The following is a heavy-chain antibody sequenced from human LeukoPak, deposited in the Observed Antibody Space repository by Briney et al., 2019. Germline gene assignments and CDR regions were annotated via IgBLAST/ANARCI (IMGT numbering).Heavy chain of an antibody. Sequence: SETLSLTCAVYGGSFSGYYWSWIRQPPGKGLEWIGEINHSGSTNYNPSLKSRVTISVDTSKNQFSLKLSSVTAADTAVYYCARGRTYYYGSGSYYNQNYGMDVWGQGTTVTVSS. J-gene: IGHJ6*02. CDR2: INHSGST. CDR1: GGSFSGYY. V-gene: IGHV4-34*01. D-gene: IGHD3-10*01. CDR3: ARGRTYYYGSGSYYNQNYGMDV.